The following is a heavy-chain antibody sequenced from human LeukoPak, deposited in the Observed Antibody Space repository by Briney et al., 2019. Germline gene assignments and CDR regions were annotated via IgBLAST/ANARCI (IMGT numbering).Heavy chain of an antibody. V-gene: IGHV3-74*01. CDR2: INSDGSST. CDR3: ARDETNYYDSSGYYYFHN. Sequence: GGSLRLSCAASGFTFGSYWRHWVRQAPGKGRVWVSGINSDGSSTSYADSVKGRSTISRDNAKNTLYLQMNSLRAEDTAVYYCARDETNYYDSSGYYYFHNWGQGTLVTVSS. CDR1: GFTFGSYW. D-gene: IGHD3-22*01. J-gene: IGHJ1*01.